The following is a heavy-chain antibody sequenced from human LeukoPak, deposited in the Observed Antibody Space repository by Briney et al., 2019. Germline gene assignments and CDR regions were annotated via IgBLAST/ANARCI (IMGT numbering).Heavy chain of an antibody. V-gene: IGHV4-4*02. CDR3: ARGVTSPLDAFDI. J-gene: IGHJ3*02. D-gene: IGHD1-26*01. CDR2: IYQSGST. CDR1: GGSISSVYW. Sequence: PSETLSLTCAVSGGSISSVYWWSWVRQPPGKGLEWIGEIYQSGSTNYNPSLKSRLTISVDMSKNQVSLQLSSVTAADTAVYYCARGVTSPLDAFDIWGQGTTVTVSS.